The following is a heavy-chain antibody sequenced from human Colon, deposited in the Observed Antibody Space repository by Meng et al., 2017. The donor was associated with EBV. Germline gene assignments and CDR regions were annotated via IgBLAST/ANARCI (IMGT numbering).Heavy chain of an antibody. Sequence: QVQLQESGHTRVQPSQTRSLPCTVSGGSISSGDNYWSWLRQPPGKGLEWIGYIYYSGSTYSNASLKSRVTISIDRSKNQFSLKLSSVTAADTAVYYCARDRKHYGERGWFDPWGQGTLVTVSS. CDR1: GGSISSGDNY. V-gene: IGHV4-30-4*01. CDR3: ARDRKHYGERGWFDP. CDR2: IYYSGST. D-gene: IGHD4-17*01. J-gene: IGHJ5*02.